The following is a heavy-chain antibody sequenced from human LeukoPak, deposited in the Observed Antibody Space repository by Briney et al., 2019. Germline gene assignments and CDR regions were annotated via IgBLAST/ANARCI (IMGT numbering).Heavy chain of an antibody. J-gene: IGHJ4*02. Sequence: KPSETLSLTCAVYGGSFSGYYWSWIRQPPGKGLEWIGYIYYSGSTNYNPSLKSRVTISVDTSKNQFSLKLSSVTAADTAVYYCARDGDDYFDYWGQGTLVTVSS. CDR1: GGSFSGYY. D-gene: IGHD3-10*01. V-gene: IGHV4-59*01. CDR3: ARDGDDYFDY. CDR2: IYYSGST.